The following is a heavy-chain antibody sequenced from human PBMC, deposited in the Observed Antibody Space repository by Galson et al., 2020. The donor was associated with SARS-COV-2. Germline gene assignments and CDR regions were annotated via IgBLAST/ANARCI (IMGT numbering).Heavy chain of an antibody. CDR2: IYPGDSDT. D-gene: IGHD4-17*01. CDR3: ARQILYGGNPNQYCQH. CDR1: GYSFTSYW. J-gene: IGHJ1*01. V-gene: IGHV5-51*01. Sequence: KIGESLKLSCKGSGYSFTSYWIGWVRQMPGKGLEWMGIIYPGDSDTRYSPSFQGQVTISADKSISTAYLQWSSLKASDTAMYYCARQILYGGNPNQYCQHWGQGTLVTVSS.